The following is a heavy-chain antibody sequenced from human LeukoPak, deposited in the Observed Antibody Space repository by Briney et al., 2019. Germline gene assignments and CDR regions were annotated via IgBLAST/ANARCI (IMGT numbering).Heavy chain of an antibody. Sequence: GGSLRLSCAASGFTFSSYAMSWVRQAPGKGLEWMGGFDPEDGETIYAQKFQGRVTMTEDTSTDTAYMELSSLRSEDTAVYYCAAHDPHIVVVPAAIHSPFDYWGQGTLVTVSS. CDR1: GFTFSSYA. CDR3: AAHDPHIVVVPAAIHSPFDY. D-gene: IGHD2-2*02. J-gene: IGHJ4*02. CDR2: FDPEDGET. V-gene: IGHV1-24*01.